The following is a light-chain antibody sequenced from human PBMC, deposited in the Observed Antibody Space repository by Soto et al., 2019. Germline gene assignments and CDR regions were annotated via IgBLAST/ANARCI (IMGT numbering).Light chain of an antibody. CDR3: LKDHSAHPGT. J-gene: IGKJ2*01. V-gene: IGKV1-39*01. CDR2: AAS. CDR1: QSISSY. Sequence: DIQMTQSPSSLSASVGDRVTITCRASQSISSYLNWYQQKPGKAPKLLIYAASSLQSGVPSRFSGRASGTDFTLTISSLQPEDVASYYCLKDHSAHPGTFGHGTKLEIK.